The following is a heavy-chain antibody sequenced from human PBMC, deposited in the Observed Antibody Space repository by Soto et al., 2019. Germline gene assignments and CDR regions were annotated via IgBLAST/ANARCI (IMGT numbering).Heavy chain of an antibody. CDR2: INTAGGSS. D-gene: IGHD2-2*01. V-gene: IGHV3-74*03. J-gene: IGHJ3*02. CDR3: AREAVYCSRTSCYRRAFYT. CDR1: GFTFSGHW. Sequence: EVQLVESGGDLVQPGGSLSLSCAASGFTFSGHWMHWVRQVPGKGLEWVSRINTAGGSSAYADSVKGGFAISRDNPKNTLDVQVNGLRAEDTAVYYCAREAVYCSRTSCYRRAFYTCGQGTKVTVSS.